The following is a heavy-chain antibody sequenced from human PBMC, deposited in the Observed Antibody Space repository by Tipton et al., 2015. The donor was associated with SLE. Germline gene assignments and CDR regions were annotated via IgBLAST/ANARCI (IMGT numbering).Heavy chain of an antibody. CDR1: GGSVSSGSYY. CDR2: ISGSGGST. V-gene: IGHV3-23*01. CDR3: AKGKYAFDI. J-gene: IGHJ3*02. Sequence: LSLTCTVSGGSVSSGSYYWSWVRQAPGKGLEWVSAISGSGGSTYYADSVKGRFTISRDNSKNTLYLQMNSLRAEDTAVYYCAKGKYAFDIWGQGTMVTVSS.